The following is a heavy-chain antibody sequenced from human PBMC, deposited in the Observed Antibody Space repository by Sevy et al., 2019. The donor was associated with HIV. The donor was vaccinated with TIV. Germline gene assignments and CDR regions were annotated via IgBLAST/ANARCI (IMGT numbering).Heavy chain of an antibody. Sequence: SETLSLTCSVPGGSISSYFWTWVRQSPGKGLEWIGNIYFTGNTDYSPSLKRRVTLSLDTSKSQFSLTLKSVTAADTAIYFCARDSTTRPRVLDYWGQGTLVTVSS. CDR2: IYFTGNT. V-gene: IGHV4-59*01. D-gene: IGHD1-1*01. CDR1: GGSISSYF. CDR3: ARDSTTRPRVLDY. J-gene: IGHJ4*02.